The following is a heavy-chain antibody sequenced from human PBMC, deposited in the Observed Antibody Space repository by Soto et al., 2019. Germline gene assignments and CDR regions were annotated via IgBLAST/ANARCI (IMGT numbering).Heavy chain of an antibody. CDR3: ASGDSGRCSDY. V-gene: IGHV1-18*01. CDR2: ISGDNGNT. D-gene: IGHD1-26*01. Sequence: QVQLVQSGAEVKKPGASVKVSCKASGYTFTNHGISWVRQAPGQGREWMGWISGDNGNTDYAQKFQDRVTLTTDTSTTRAYAELRGLRSDDTAVYYWASGDSGRCSDYWGQGTLVTVSS. J-gene: IGHJ4*02. CDR1: GYTFTNHG.